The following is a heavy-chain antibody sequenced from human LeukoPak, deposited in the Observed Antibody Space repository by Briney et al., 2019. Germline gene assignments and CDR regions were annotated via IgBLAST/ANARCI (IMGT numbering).Heavy chain of an antibody. CDR2: IFPGDSDT. V-gene: IGHV5-51*01. D-gene: IGHD1-26*01. CDR1: GYIFSSYW. J-gene: IGHJ4*02. Sequence: GESLKISCNGSGYIFSSYWIGWVRQMPGKVLEWMGIIFPGDSDTRYSPSFQGQVTISADKSISTAYLQWSSLKASDTAMYYCARTRSGSYLDDYWGQGTLVTVSS. CDR3: ARTRSGSYLDDY.